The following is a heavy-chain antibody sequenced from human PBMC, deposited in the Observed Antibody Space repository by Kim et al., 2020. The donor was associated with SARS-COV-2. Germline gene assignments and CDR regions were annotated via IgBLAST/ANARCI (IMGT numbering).Heavy chain of an antibody. V-gene: IGHV4-39*07. CDR3: AKGPTWNIPYYYYYGMDV. Sequence: SETLSLTCTVSGGSISSSSYYWGWIRQPPGKGLEWIGSIYYSGSTYYNPSLKSRVTISVDTSKNQFSLKLSSVTAADTAVYYCAKGPTWNIPYYYYYGMDVWGQGTTVTVSS. CDR2: IYYSGST. CDR1: GGSISSSSYY. D-gene: IGHD1-1*01. J-gene: IGHJ6*02.